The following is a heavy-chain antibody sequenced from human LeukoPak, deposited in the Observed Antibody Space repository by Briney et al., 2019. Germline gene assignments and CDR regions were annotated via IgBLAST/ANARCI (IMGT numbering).Heavy chain of an antibody. J-gene: IGHJ4*02. CDR3: AKDFAKKRLVVPAAIDY. Sequence: PGGSLRLSCAASGFTFSSYAMSWVRQAPGEGLEWVSAISGSGGSTYYADSVKGRLTISRDNSKNTLYLQMNSLRAEDTAVYYCAKDFAKKRLVVPAAIDYWGQGTLVTVSS. CDR2: ISGSGGST. V-gene: IGHV3-23*01. D-gene: IGHD2-2*01. CDR1: GFTFSSYA.